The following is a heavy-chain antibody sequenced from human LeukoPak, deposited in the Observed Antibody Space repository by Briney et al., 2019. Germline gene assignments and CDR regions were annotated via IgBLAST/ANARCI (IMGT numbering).Heavy chain of an antibody. V-gene: IGHV1-69*05. CDR1: GGTFSSYA. CDR3: ASWGYRSSTSCYTASPSWFDP. Sequence: GASVKVSCKASGGTFSSYAISWVRQAPGQGLEWMGGIIPIFGTANYAQKFQGRVTITTDESTSTAYMELSSLRSEDTAVYYCASWGYRSSTSCYTASPSWFDPWGQGTLVTVSS. CDR2: IIPIFGTA. J-gene: IGHJ5*02. D-gene: IGHD2-2*02.